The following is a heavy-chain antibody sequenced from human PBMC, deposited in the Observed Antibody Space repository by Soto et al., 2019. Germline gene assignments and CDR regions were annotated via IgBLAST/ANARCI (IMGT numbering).Heavy chain of an antibody. V-gene: IGHV3-48*01. J-gene: IGHJ5*02. CDR1: GFTFSSYS. CDR3: ARETQWLNWFDP. CDR2: ISSSSSTI. D-gene: IGHD6-19*01. Sequence: EVQLVESGGGLVQPGGSLRLSCAASGFTFSSYSMNWVRQAPGKGLEWVSYISSSSSTIYYADSVKGRFTISRDNAKNLLYLEMMSLRAEETAVYYCARETQWLNWFDPWGQGTLVTVSS.